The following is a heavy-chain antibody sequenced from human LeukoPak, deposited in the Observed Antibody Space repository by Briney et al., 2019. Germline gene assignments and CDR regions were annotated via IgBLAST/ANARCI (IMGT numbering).Heavy chain of an antibody. CDR1: GGSISSSNW. Sequence: SETLSLTCAVSGGSISSSNWWSWVRQPPGKGLEWIGEIYHSGSTNYNPSLKSRVTISVDTSKNQFSLKLSSVTAADTAVYYCARHEGGIVVVPAAFRAFDIWGQGTMVTVSS. D-gene: IGHD2-2*01. J-gene: IGHJ3*02. CDR3: ARHEGGIVVVPAAFRAFDI. V-gene: IGHV4-4*02. CDR2: IYHSGST.